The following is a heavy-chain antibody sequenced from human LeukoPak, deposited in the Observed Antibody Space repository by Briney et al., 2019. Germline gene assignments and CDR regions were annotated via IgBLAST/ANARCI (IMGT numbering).Heavy chain of an antibody. D-gene: IGHD3-22*01. Sequence: GGSLRLSCAASGFTFSSYAMSWVRQAPGKGLEWVSAISGSGGSTYYADSVKGRFTISRDNSKNTLYLQMNSLRAEDTAVYYCAKSTTVITTPYYFDYWGQGTLVTVSS. CDR2: ISGSGGST. J-gene: IGHJ4*02. V-gene: IGHV3-23*01. CDR3: AKSTTVITTPYYFDY. CDR1: GFTFSSYA.